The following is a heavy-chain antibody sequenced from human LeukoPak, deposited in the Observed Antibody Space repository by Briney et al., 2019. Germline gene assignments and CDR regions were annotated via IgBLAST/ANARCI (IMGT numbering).Heavy chain of an antibody. CDR1: GYTFTGYY. CDR3: ARSMYYYDSSGYYGY. V-gene: IGHV1-2*02. CDR2: INPNSGGT. Sequence: ASVKVSCKASGYTFTGYYMHWVRQAPGQGLEWMGWINPNSGGTNYAQKFQGRVTMTRDTSISTAYMELNRLRSDDTAVYYCARSMYYYDSSGYYGYWGQGTLVTVSS. D-gene: IGHD3-22*01. J-gene: IGHJ4*02.